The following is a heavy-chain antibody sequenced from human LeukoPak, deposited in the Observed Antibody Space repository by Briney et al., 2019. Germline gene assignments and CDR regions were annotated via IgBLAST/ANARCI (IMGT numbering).Heavy chain of an antibody. V-gene: IGHV1-8*01. CDR1: GYTFTSYD. J-gene: IGHJ4*02. CDR2: MNPNSGNT. Sequence: ASVKVSCKASGYTFTSYDINWVRQATGQGLEWMGWMNPNSGNTGYAQKFQGRVPMTRNTSISTAYMELSSLRSEDTAVYYCARTYYDSSGYYLGLGYWGQGTLVTVSS. CDR3: ARTYYDSSGYYLGLGY. D-gene: IGHD3-22*01.